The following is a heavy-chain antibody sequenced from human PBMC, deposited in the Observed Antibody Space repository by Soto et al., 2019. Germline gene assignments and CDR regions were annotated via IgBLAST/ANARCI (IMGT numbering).Heavy chain of an antibody. CDR3: ARDQYAVGGDF. CDR1: GYTFTDYG. V-gene: IGHV1-18*01. CDR2: INTYSGQT. Sequence: ASVKVSCKASGYTFTDYGVSWVRQAPGQGLEWMGWINTYSGQTNYAQKVQGRVFMTTDTSTATAYMELRSLNSDDTAVDYCARDQYAVGGDFWGQGTLVTVSS. D-gene: IGHD1-26*01. J-gene: IGHJ4*02.